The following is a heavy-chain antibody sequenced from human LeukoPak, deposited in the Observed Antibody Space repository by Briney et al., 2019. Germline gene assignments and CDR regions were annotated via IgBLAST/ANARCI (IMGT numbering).Heavy chain of an antibody. CDR1: GGSISSSSYY. J-gene: IGHJ4*02. D-gene: IGHD3-9*01. V-gene: IGHV4-39*07. CDR3: ARPLRYFDWLFVY. CDR2: IYYSGST. Sequence: SETLSLTCTVSGGSISSSSYYWGWIRQPPGKGLEWIGSIYYSGSTYYNPSLKSRVTISVDTSKNQFSLKLSSVTAADTAVYYCARPLRYFDWLFVYWGQGTLVTVSS.